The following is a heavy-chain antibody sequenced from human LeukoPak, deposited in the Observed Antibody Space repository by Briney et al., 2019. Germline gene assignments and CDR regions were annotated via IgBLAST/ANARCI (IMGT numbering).Heavy chain of an antibody. CDR1: GFNFNNYW. CDR2: IYPGDSEA. V-gene: IGHV5-51*01. CDR3: TSFNFWSDIFAFHI. D-gene: IGHD3-3*01. J-gene: IGHJ3*02. Sequence: GESLKISCKAGGFNFNNYWIGWVRQKPGKGLEWMGIIYPGDSEAKYTPSFQGQVTMSVDKSISIDNSIITAFLQWSSLKASDTAIYYCTSFNFWSDIFAFHIWGQGTVVTVSS.